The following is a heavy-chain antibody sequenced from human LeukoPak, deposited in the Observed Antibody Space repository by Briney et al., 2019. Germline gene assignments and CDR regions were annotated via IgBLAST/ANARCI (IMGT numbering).Heavy chain of an antibody. V-gene: IGHV3-7*01. CDR2: IKPDGSGE. CDR1: GFTFSSRW. Sequence: GGSLRLSCAASGFTFSSRWMTWVRQAPEKGLEWVAYIKPDGSGEDYVDSVEGRFTTPRDNVRNSLHLQMNSLRAEDTAIYYCARVRYGGSYDFWGQGTLVSVSS. D-gene: IGHD4-23*01. CDR3: ARVRYGGSYDF. J-gene: IGHJ4*02.